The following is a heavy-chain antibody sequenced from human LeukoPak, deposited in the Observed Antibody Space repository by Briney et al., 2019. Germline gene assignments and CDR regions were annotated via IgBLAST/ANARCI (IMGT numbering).Heavy chain of an antibody. D-gene: IGHD1-1*01. CDR3: AKPGLVGGLTGEFYFDS. J-gene: IGHJ4*02. Sequence: GGSLRLSCAASGFTFNSYGMHWVRQAPGKGLEWVAFIPHDGGEKYYADSVKGRFTISRDNSKNTLSLQMDSLRAEDTAVYSCAKPGLVGGLTGEFYFDSWGQGTLVTVSS. CDR1: GFTFNSYG. V-gene: IGHV3-30*02. CDR2: IPHDGGEK.